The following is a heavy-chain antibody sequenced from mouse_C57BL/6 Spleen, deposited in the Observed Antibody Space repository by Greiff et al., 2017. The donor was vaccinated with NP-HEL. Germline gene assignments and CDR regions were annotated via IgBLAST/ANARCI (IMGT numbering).Heavy chain of an antibody. Sequence: QVQLQQPGAKLVKPGASVKLSCKASGYTFTSYWMHWVKQRPGQGLEWIGMIHPNSGSTNYNEKFKSKATLTVDKSSSTAYMQLSSLTSEDSAVYYCARDYGSSYSAMDYWGQGTSVTVSS. CDR3: ARDYGSSYSAMDY. CDR1: GYTFTSYW. CDR2: IHPNSGST. J-gene: IGHJ4*01. D-gene: IGHD1-1*01. V-gene: IGHV1-64*01.